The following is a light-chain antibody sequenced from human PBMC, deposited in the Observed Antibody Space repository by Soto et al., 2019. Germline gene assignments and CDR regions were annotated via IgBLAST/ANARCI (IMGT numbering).Light chain of an antibody. CDR2: GAS. J-gene: IGKJ5*01. CDR3: QQYGGSPSIT. V-gene: IGKV3-20*01. CDR1: QSVSNTY. Sequence: EVVLTQSPGTLSLSPGERATLSCRASQSVSNTYLAWYQQKPGQAPRLLIFGASSRATGIPDRFRGGGSGTDFTLTISRLEPEDFAVYYCQQYGGSPSITFGQGTRLETK.